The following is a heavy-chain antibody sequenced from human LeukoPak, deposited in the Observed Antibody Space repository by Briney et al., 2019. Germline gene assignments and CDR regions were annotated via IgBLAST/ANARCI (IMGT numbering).Heavy chain of an antibody. V-gene: IGHV4-59*01. CDR3: ARAPLYSGGSGWSIYYFYAMDV. J-gene: IGHJ6*02. CDR2: IDNSGST. CDR1: GGSISSSY. Sequence: PSQTLSLTCTVSGGSISSSYWSWVRHPPGKGLEWIGYIDNSGSTSYNPSLKSRVTISLDTPKSQFSLKLSSVTAADTAVYYCARAPLYSGGSGWSIYYFYAMDVWGQGTTVTVSS. D-gene: IGHD6-19*01.